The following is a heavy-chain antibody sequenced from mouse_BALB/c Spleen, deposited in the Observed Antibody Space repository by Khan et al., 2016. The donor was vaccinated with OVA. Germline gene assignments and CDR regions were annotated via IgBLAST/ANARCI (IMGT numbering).Heavy chain of an antibody. CDR2: ISYSGYT. V-gene: IGHV3-2*02. Sequence: EVQLQESGPGLMKPPQSLSLTCPFTGYSITSDYAWNWIRQFPGNKLEWMGYISYSGYTSYNPSLKSRISVTRDTSKNQFFLQLNSVTTEDTATYFCARSVYYSGRTVDYFDFWGEGTTLTVSS. J-gene: IGHJ2*01. CDR3: ARSVYYSGRTVDYFDF. CDR1: GYSITSDYA. D-gene: IGHD1-1*01.